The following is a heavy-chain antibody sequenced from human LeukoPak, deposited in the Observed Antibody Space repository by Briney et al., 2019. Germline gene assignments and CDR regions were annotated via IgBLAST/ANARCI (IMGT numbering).Heavy chain of an antibody. J-gene: IGHJ4*02. CDR1: GFTFSRYA. D-gene: IGHD3-9*01. V-gene: IGHV3-23*01. CDR3: AKDGVHFEFDV. CDR2: FSGGSA. Sequence: GGSLRLSCAPSGFTFSRYAMSWVRQAPGKGLQWVSTFSGGSAYYADSVKGRFTISRDNSKNTLYLQMNSLRAEDTAIYYCAKDGVHFEFDVWGQGTLVTVSS.